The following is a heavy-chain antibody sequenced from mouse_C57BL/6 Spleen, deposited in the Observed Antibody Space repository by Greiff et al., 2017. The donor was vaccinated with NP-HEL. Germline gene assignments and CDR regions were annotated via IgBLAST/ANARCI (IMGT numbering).Heavy chain of an antibody. Sequence: VQLQQSGAELARPGASVKLSCKASGYTFTSYGISWVKQRTGQGLEWIGEIYPRSGNTYYNEKFKGKATLTADKSSSTAYMGLRSLTSEDSAVYFCAGGGYDGYYSFAYWGQGTLVTVSA. CDR1: GYTFTSYG. CDR2: IYPRSGNT. J-gene: IGHJ3*01. CDR3: AGGGYDGYYSFAY. D-gene: IGHD2-3*01. V-gene: IGHV1-81*01.